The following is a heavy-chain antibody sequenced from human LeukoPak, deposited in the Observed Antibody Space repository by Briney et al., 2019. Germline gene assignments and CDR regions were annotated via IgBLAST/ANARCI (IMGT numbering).Heavy chain of an antibody. CDR2: IYPGDSDT. J-gene: IGHJ4*02. V-gene: IGHV5-51*01. CDR3: ARCDGSGSYWMFDY. Sequence: GESLKISCKGSGYTFTSSWIGCVRQMPGKGLEWMGFIYPGDSDTRYSPSFQGQVTISADKSISTAFLQWSSLKASDTAMYYCARCDGSGSYWMFDYWGQGTLVTVSS. D-gene: IGHD3-10*01. CDR1: GYTFTSSW.